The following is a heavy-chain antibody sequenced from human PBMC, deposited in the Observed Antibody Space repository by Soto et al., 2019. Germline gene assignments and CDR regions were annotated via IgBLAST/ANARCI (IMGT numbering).Heavy chain of an antibody. CDR1: GYTFTNND. CDR3: ARMESFGSLNWFDP. J-gene: IGHJ5*02. CDR2: MNPGSGDT. Sequence: AVKASCKASGYTFTNNDVSWVRQATGQGLEWMGWMNPGSGDTGYAQKFQGRVTMTRDISIATAYMELNSLTSEDTAIYYCARMESFGSLNWFDPWGQGTLVTVSS. D-gene: IGHD5-18*01. V-gene: IGHV1-8*02.